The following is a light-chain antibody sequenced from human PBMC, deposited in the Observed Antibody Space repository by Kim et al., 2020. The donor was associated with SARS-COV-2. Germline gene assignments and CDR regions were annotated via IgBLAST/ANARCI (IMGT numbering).Light chain of an antibody. Sequence: ASVGDRVIITCRTSQSISSHLNWYQQKPRKAPKLLIYAASNLQSGVPSRFSGSGSGTEFTLTIRSLQPEDSATYYCQQGYSSPQITFGQGTHWRL. J-gene: IGKJ5*01. CDR2: AAS. CDR1: QSISSH. V-gene: IGKV1-39*01. CDR3: QQGYSSPQIT.